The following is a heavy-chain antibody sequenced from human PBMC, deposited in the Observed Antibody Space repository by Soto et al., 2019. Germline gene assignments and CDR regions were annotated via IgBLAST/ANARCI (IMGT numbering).Heavy chain of an antibody. D-gene: IGHD5-18*01. J-gene: IGHJ4*02. CDR3: AKTPIRLWNPAPFDY. CDR1: GFTFSSYA. CDR2: ISGSGGST. V-gene: IGHV3-23*01. Sequence: GGSLRLSCAASGFTFSSYAMSWVRQAPGKGLEWVSAISGSGGSTYYADSVKGRFTISRDNSKNTLYLQMNSLRAEDTAVYYCAKTPIRLWNPAPFDYWGQGTLVTVSS.